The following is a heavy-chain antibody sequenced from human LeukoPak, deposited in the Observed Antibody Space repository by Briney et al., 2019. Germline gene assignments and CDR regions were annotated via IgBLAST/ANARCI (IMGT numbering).Heavy chain of an antibody. J-gene: IGHJ4*02. CDR3: ARAVAGTYFDY. Sequence: SETLSLTCTVSGGSISSYYWSWIRQPPGKGLEWIGYIYYSGSTNYNPSLKCRVTISVDTSKNQFSLKLSSVTAADTAVYYCARAVAGTYFDYWGQGTLVTVSS. D-gene: IGHD6-19*01. CDR1: GGSISSYY. CDR2: IYYSGST. V-gene: IGHV4-59*08.